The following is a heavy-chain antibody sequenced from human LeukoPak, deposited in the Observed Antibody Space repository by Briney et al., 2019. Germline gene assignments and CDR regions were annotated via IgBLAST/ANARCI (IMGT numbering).Heavy chain of an antibody. J-gene: IGHJ6*02. CDR1: GFTFSSYG. CDR2: ISYDGSNK. D-gene: IGHD1-14*01. Sequence: GGSLRLSCAASGFTFSSYGMHWVRQAPGKGLEWVAVISYDGSNKYYADSVKGRLTISRDNSKNTLYLQMNSLRAEDTAVYYCAKDLSESETEAYYYYYGMDVWGQGTTVTVSS. V-gene: IGHV3-30*18. CDR3: AKDLSESETEAYYYYYGMDV.